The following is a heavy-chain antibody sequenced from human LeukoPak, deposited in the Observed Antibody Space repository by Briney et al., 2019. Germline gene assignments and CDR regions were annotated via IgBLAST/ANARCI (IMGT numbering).Heavy chain of an antibody. V-gene: IGHV3-21*04. J-gene: IGHJ4*02. CDR1: GFTFSSYS. Sequence: GGSLRLSCAASGFTFSSYSMNWVRQAPGKGLEWVSSISSSSSYIYYADSVKGRFTISRDNAKNSLYLQMNSLRAEDTALYYCAKDRYNWNDDGSLIDYWGQGTLVTVSS. CDR2: ISSSSSYI. D-gene: IGHD1-1*01. CDR3: AKDRYNWNDDGSLIDY.